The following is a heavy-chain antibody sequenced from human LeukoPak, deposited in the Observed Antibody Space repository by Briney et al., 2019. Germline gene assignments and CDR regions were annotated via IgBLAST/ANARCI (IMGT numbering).Heavy chain of an antibody. D-gene: IGHD2-8*01. CDR1: CGYISSGSYY. V-gene: IGHV4-39*01. CDR3: ARHWTLTPCI. Sequence: SDTLSLTCTVSCGYISSGSYYWRWVRQPPGKGLEWSANIYYSRDSQVTPSLKSRVSISVDTSKNQFSLTLKSETAADTATYSCARHWTLTPCIWGQGSLVTV. J-gene: IGHJ4*02. CDR2: IYYSRDS.